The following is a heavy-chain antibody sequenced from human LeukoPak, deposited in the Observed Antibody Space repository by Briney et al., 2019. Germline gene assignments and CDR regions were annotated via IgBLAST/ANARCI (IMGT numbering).Heavy chain of an antibody. CDR2: INPNSGGT. V-gene: IGHV1-2*02. CDR3: ARDRPSLLWFGTPRFDP. J-gene: IGHJ5*02. CDR1: GYTFTGYY. Sequence: ASVKVSCKASGYTFTGYYMRWVRQAPGQGLEWMGWINPNSGGTNYAQKFQGRVTMTRDTSISTAYMELSRPRSDDTAVYYCARDRPSLLWFGTPRFDPWGQGTLVTVSS. D-gene: IGHD3-10*01.